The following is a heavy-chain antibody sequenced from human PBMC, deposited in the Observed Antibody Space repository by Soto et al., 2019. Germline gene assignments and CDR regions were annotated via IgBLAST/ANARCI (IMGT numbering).Heavy chain of an antibody. CDR2: IYSGGST. J-gene: IGHJ4*02. D-gene: IGHD3-10*01. V-gene: IGHV3-53*01. CDR1: GFTVSSNY. Sequence: GGSLRLSCAASGFTVSSNYMSWVRQAPGKGLEWVSVIYSGGSTYYADSVKGRFTISRDNSKDTLYLQMNSLRAEDTAVYYCASRDNKGAFDYWGQGTLVTVSS. CDR3: ASRDNKGAFDY.